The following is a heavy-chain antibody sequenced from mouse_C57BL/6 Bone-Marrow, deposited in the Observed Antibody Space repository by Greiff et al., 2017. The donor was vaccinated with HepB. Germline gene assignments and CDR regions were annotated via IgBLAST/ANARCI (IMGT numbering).Heavy chain of an antibody. CDR1: GFTFSDYY. J-gene: IGHJ4*01. CDR3: RIYYDYDDAMDY. CDR2: ISNGGGST. D-gene: IGHD2-4*01. V-gene: IGHV5-12*01. Sequence: EVQLVESGGGLVQPGGSLKLSCAASGFTFSDYYMYWVRQTPEKRLEWVAYISNGGGSTYYPDTVKGRFTISRDNAKNTLYLQMSRLKSEDTAMYYCRIYYDYDDAMDYWGQGTSVTVSS.